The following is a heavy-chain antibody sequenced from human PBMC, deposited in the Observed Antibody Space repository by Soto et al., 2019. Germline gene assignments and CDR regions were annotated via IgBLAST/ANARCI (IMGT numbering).Heavy chain of an antibody. Sequence: GGSLRHSCAASGFTYISYWRSWVRQAPGRGREWVANIKQDGSEKYYVGSVKGRLTISRDNDKNSLYLQMNSLRAEDTAVYYCARDLRGSYHCYYYGVDVWGQGTTVTVSS. J-gene: IGHJ6*02. CDR2: IKQDGSEK. V-gene: IGHV3-7*03. D-gene: IGHD3-16*01. CDR3: ARDLRGSYHCYYYGVDV. CDR1: GFTYISYW.